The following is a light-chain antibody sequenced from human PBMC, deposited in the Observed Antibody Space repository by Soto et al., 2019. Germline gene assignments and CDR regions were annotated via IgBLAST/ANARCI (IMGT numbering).Light chain of an antibody. CDR1: QGISSY. V-gene: IGKV1-9*01. Sequence: DIQLTQSPSFLSASVGARVTITCRASQGISSYLAWYQQKPGKAPKLLIYGASTLQNGVPSTFSGSGSGTEFTLTISSLQPEDFATYYCQQLNSYPRTFGQGTKVDIK. J-gene: IGKJ1*01. CDR3: QQLNSYPRT. CDR2: GAS.